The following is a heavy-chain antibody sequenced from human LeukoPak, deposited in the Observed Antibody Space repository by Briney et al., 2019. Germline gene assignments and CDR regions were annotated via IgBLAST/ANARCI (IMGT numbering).Heavy chain of an antibody. CDR3: AKGRIVGATSFDY. Sequence: GGSLRLXCAASGFSDSNYDMSWVRLAPGKGLEWVSGISNDGGRTYYADSVKGRLTISRDNSKNSLYLQMNSLRVEDTAVYYCAKGRIVGATSFDYWGQGSLVTVSS. D-gene: IGHD1-26*01. CDR1: GFSDSNYD. V-gene: IGHV3-23*01. J-gene: IGHJ4*02. CDR2: ISNDGGRT.